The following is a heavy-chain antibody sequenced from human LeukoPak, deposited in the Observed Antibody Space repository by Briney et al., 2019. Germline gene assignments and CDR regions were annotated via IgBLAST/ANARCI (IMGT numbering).Heavy chain of an antibody. Sequence: GRSLRLSCAASGFTFSSYAMSWVRQAPGKGLEWVSAISGSGGSTYYADSVKGRFTISRDNSKNTLYLQMNSLRAEDTAVYYCAKLSSIRYFDWLLGNFDYWGQGTLVTVSS. CDR1: GFTFSSYA. J-gene: IGHJ4*02. V-gene: IGHV3-23*01. CDR3: AKLSSIRYFDWLLGNFDY. D-gene: IGHD3-9*01. CDR2: ISGSGGST.